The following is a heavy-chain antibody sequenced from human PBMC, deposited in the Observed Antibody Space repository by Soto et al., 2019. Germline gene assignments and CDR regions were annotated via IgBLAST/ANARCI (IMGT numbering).Heavy chain of an antibody. V-gene: IGHV3-33*01. Sequence: QEHLVESGGGVVQPERSLTLSCAASGFTFSSYGMHWVRQAPGKGLEWVAVIWHDGMNKYYADSVRGRFTISRDNSKNTLYLQMNSLRAEDTAVYYCARDRGSDDPIDYWGQGTLVTVSS. CDR2: IWHDGMNK. J-gene: IGHJ4*02. CDR3: ARDRGSDDPIDY. CDR1: GFTFSSYG. D-gene: IGHD3-10*01.